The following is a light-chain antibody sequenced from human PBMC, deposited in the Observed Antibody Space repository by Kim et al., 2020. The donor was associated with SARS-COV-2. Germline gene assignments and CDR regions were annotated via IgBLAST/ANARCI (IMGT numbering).Light chain of an antibody. V-gene: IGKV3-15*01. J-gene: IGKJ1*01. CDR2: GAS. CDR3: QQYQHWPRT. CDR1: QSFGSY. Sequence: PGQKATLSCKSSQSFGSYLAWYQQKRGQSPTLLISGASTRATGLPARFSRSGSGPEFTLTISGLQSEDFAVYYCQQYQHWPRTFGQGTKVEVK.